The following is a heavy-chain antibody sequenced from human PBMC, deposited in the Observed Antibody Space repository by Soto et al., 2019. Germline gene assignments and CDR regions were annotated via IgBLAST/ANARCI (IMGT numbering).Heavy chain of an antibody. J-gene: IGHJ3*01. CDR2: MNPNSGNT. D-gene: IGHD3-16*01. Sequence: ASVKVSCKASGYTFTSYDINWVRQATGQGLEWMGWMNPNSGNTGYAQKFQGRVTMTRNTSISTAYMELCSLSSEDTPVYYCARGLLRGLTCFGAFYLWRKVKMVTV. CDR1: GYTFTSYD. CDR3: ARGLLRGLTCFGAFYL. V-gene: IGHV1-8*01.